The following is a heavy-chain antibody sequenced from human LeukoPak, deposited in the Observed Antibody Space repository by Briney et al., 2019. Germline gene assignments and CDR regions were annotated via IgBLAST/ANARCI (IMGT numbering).Heavy chain of an antibody. CDR1: GYTFTGYY. CDR3: ARDKDIVLMVYASGGFDP. CDR2: INPNSGGT. Sequence: ASVKVSCKASGYTFTGYYMHWVRQAPGQGLEWMGRINPNSGGTNYAQKFQGRVTMTRDTSISTAYMELSSLRSDDTAVYYCARDKDIVLMVYASGGFDPWGQGTLVTVSS. V-gene: IGHV1-2*06. J-gene: IGHJ5*02. D-gene: IGHD2-8*01.